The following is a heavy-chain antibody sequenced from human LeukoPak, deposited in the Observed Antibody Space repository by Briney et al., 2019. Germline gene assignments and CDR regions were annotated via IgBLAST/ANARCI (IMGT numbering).Heavy chain of an antibody. CDR1: GYTFSNND. Sequence: ASVKVSCKASGYTFSNNDINWVRQATGQGLEWMGWMNPISGNTGFAQKFQGRVTITADESTSTAYMELSSLRSEDTAVYYCARDRGRYFDWLLPNWGQGTLVTVSS. V-gene: IGHV1-8*03. D-gene: IGHD3-9*01. CDR3: ARDRGRYFDWLLPN. J-gene: IGHJ4*02. CDR2: MNPISGNT.